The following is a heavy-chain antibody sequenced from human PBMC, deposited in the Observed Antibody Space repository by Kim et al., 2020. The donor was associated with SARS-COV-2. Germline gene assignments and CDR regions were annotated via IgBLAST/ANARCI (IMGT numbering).Heavy chain of an antibody. J-gene: IGHJ6*02. V-gene: IGHV3-21*01. CDR2: ISSSSSYI. D-gene: IGHD3-10*01. CDR3: ARDRRRDGLVTMVRGVIIPHGMDV. Sequence: GGSLRLSCAASGFTFSSYSMNWVRQAPGKGLEWVSSISSSSSYIYYADSVKGRFTISRDNAKNSLYLQMNSLRAEDTAVYYCARDRRRDGLVTMVRGVIIPHGMDVWGQGTTVTVSS. CDR1: GFTFSSYS.